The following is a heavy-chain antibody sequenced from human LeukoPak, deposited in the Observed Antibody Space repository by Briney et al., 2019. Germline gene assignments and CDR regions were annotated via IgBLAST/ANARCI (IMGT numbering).Heavy chain of an antibody. CDR3: ASDLHYYDSSGYSGRNDY. D-gene: IGHD3-22*01. V-gene: IGHV3-11*04. CDR1: GFTFSDYY. CDR2: ISSSGSTI. J-gene: IGHJ4*02. Sequence: PGGSLRLSCAASGFTFSDYYMSWIRQAPGKGLEWVSFISSSGSTIYYADSVKGRFTISRDNAKNSLYLQMNSLRAEDTAVYYCASDLHYYDSSGYSGRNDYWGQGTLVTVPS.